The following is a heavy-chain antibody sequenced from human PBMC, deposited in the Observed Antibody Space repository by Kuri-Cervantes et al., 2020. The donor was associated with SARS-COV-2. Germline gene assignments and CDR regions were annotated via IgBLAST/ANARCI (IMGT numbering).Heavy chain of an antibody. Sequence: GGSLRLSCAASGFTFRSYGMHWVRQAPGKGLEWVSAISGSGGSTYYADSVKGRFTISRDNSKNTLYLQMNSLRAEDTAVYYCATFYDFWSGPFTYYYYYMDVWGKGTTVTVSS. CDR2: ISGSGGST. CDR1: GFTFRSYG. J-gene: IGHJ6*03. CDR3: ATFYDFWSGPFTYYYYYMDV. D-gene: IGHD3-3*01. V-gene: IGHV3-23*01.